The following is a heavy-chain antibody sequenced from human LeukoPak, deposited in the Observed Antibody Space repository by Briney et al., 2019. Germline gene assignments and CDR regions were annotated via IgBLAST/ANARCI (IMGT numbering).Heavy chain of an antibody. J-gene: IGHJ4*02. CDR2: INPNSGGT. D-gene: IGHD3-10*01. V-gene: IGHV1-2*06. CDR1: GYTFTGYY. CDR3: AREPWGYYGSGSIDY. Sequence: GASVKVSCKASGYTFTGYYMHWVRQAPGQGLEWMGRINPNSGGTNYAQKFQGRVTMTRDTSISTAYMELSRLRSDDTAMYYCAREPWGYYGSGSIDYWGQGTLVTVSS.